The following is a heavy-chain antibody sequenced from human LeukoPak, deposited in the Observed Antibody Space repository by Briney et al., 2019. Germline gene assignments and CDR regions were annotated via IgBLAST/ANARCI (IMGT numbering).Heavy chain of an antibody. CDR2: ISGSGGST. D-gene: IGHD2-2*01. V-gene: IGHV3-23*01. J-gene: IGHJ5*02. Sequence: GGSLRLSCAASGFTFSSYAMSWVRQAPGKGLEWVSAISGSGGSTYCADSVKGRFTISRDNSKNTLYLQMNSLRAEDTAVYYCAKYSVVVPTSTFDPWGQGTLVTVSS. CDR3: AKYSVVVPTSTFDP. CDR1: GFTFSSYA.